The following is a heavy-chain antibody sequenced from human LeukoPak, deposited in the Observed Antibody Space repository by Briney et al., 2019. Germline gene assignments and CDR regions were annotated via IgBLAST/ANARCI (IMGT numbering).Heavy chain of an antibody. CDR3: ARKRRGHCSSTSCNLDY. V-gene: IGHV4-30-4*08. Sequence: SETLSLTCTVSGGSISSGDYYWSWIRQPPGKGLEWIGYIYYSGSTYYNPSLKSRVTISVDTSKNQFSLKLSSVTAADTAVYYCARKRRGHCSSTSCNLDYWGQGTLVTVSS. J-gene: IGHJ4*02. D-gene: IGHD2-2*01. CDR1: GGSISSGDYY. CDR2: IYYSGST.